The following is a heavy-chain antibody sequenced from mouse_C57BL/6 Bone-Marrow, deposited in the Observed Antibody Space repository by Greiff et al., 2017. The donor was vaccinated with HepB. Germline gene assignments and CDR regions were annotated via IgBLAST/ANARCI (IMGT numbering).Heavy chain of an antibody. CDR2: IDPENGDT. CDR1: GFNIKDDY. D-gene: IGHD1-1*01. CDR3: TFVLLRPYWYFDV. V-gene: IGHV14-4*01. J-gene: IGHJ1*03. Sequence: VQLKQSGAELVRPGASVKLSCTASGFNIKDDYMHWVKQRPEQGLEWIGWIDPENGDTEYASKFQGKATITADTSSNTAYLQLSSLTSEDTAVYYCTFVLLRPYWYFDVWGTGTTVTVSS.